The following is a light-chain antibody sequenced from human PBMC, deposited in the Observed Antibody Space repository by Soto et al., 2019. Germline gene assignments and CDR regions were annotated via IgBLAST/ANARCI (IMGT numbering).Light chain of an antibody. J-gene: IGKJ4*01. CDR3: QQSFITPPLT. Sequence: DIQMTQSPSSLSVSIGDIITITCRASQSINTYLNWYQQKPGKAPKLLIYGASTLQNGVPSRFSGSGSATDYTLTISGLQPEDFATYYCQQSFITPPLTFGGGTKVEMK. CDR1: QSINTY. V-gene: IGKV1-39*01. CDR2: GAS.